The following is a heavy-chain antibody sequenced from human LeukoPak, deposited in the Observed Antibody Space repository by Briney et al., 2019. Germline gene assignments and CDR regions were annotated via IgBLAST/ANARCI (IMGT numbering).Heavy chain of an antibody. Sequence: GESLKISCKGPGYSFTSYWIGWGRQMPGKGLEWMGIIYPGDSDTRYSPSFQGQVTISADKSISTAYLQWSSLKASDTAMYYCARRRYYDSSSYFDYWGQGTLVTVSS. CDR1: GYSFTSYW. V-gene: IGHV5-51*01. J-gene: IGHJ4*02. CDR2: IYPGDSDT. CDR3: ARRRYYDSSSYFDY. D-gene: IGHD3-22*01.